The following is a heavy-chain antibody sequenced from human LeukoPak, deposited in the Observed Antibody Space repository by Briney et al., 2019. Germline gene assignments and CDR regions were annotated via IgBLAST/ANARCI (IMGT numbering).Heavy chain of an antibody. CDR3: ARDYGRSGRIDSSFGY. Sequence: QPGGSLRLSCAASGFTFTNYWMTWVRQAPGKGLEWVANIKDDGSAKYYVDSVKGRFTISRDDAKNSLYLQMNSLRAEDTAVYYCARDYGRSGRIDSSFGYWGQGTLVTVSS. CDR2: IKDDGSAK. CDR1: GFTFTNYW. V-gene: IGHV3-7*01. J-gene: IGHJ4*02. D-gene: IGHD6-13*01.